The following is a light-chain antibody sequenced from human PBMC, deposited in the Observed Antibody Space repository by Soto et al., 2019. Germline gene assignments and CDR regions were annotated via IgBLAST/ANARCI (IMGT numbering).Light chain of an antibody. CDR1: QSITNY. CDR3: QQSYITPWT. J-gene: IGKJ1*01. V-gene: IGKV1-39*01. CDR2: AAS. Sequence: DIQMTQSPSSLSTSVGDRVTITCRASQSITNYLNWYQQKPGRVPKLLIYAASRLQSGVPSRFSGSGSGTDFTLTISSLQPEDFATYYCQQSYITPWTFGQGNDVEIK.